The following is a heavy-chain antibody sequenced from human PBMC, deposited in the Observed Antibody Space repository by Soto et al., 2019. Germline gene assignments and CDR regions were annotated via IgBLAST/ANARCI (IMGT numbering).Heavy chain of an antibody. CDR3: ARNGGYCSSTSCYVLNGPIDY. CDR1: GGSISSYY. CDR2: IYTSGST. D-gene: IGHD2-2*01. J-gene: IGHJ4*02. V-gene: IGHV4-4*07. Sequence: PSETLSLTCTVSGGSISSYYWSWIRQPAGKGLEWIGRIYTSGSTNYNPSLKSRVTMSVDTSKNQFSLKLSSATAADTAVYYCARNGGYCSSTSCYVLNGPIDYWGQGTLVTVSS.